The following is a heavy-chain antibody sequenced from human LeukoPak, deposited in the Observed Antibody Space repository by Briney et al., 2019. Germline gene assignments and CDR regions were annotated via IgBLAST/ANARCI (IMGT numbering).Heavy chain of an antibody. CDR2: IDWDDDK. Sequence: ESGPTLVNPTQTLTLTCTFSGFSLSTSGMCVSWIRQPPGKALEWLARIDWDDDKYYSTSLKTRLTISKDTSKNQVVLTMTNMDPVDTATYYCARTPMKNGDYARGAFDIWGQGTMVTVSS. CDR3: ARTPMKNGDYARGAFDI. J-gene: IGHJ3*02. CDR1: GFSLSTSGMC. D-gene: IGHD4-17*01. V-gene: IGHV2-70*11.